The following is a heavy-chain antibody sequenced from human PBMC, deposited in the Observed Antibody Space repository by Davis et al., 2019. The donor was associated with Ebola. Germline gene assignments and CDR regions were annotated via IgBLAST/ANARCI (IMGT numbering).Heavy chain of an antibody. D-gene: IGHD3-10*01. CDR3: TSHTYYYGSGSYFS. Sequence: GGSLRLSCAASGFTFSNYWMYWVRHAPGKGLEWVSSISSSSSYIYYADSVKGRFTISRDNAKNSLYLQMNSLRAEDTAVYYCTSHTYYYGSGSYFSWGQGTLVTVSS. J-gene: IGHJ5*02. CDR2: ISSSSSYI. V-gene: IGHV3-21*04. CDR1: GFTFSNYW.